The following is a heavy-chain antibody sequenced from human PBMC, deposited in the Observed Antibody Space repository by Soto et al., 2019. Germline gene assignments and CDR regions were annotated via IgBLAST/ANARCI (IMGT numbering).Heavy chain of an antibody. CDR1: GGSVSGGNNY. CDR2: IYYSGST. D-gene: IGHD2-21*02. Sequence: SETLCLTCTVSGGSVSGGNNYWSWIRQPPGKGLEWIGYIYYSGSTNYNPSLKSRVTMSVDTFKNQFSLKLTSVTAADTAVYYCARGGGIYCGGDCYGWFDPWGQGTLVTVSS. V-gene: IGHV4-61*01. J-gene: IGHJ5*02. CDR3: ARGGGIYCGGDCYGWFDP.